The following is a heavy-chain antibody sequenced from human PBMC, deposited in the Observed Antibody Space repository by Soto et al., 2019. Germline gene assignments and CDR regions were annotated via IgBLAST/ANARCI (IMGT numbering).Heavy chain of an antibody. CDR3: ASWLYERVDH. CDR1: GFTFSRYA. CDR2: VGGSGTST. J-gene: IGHJ5*02. D-gene: IGHD3-9*01. V-gene: IGHV3-23*01. Sequence: PGGSLRLSCAASGFTFSRYAMSWVRQAPGKGLEWVSAVGGSGTSTYYADSLKGRFTISRDNSKNTLYLQMNSLRVEDTAVYYCASWLYERVDHWGQGTLVTVSS.